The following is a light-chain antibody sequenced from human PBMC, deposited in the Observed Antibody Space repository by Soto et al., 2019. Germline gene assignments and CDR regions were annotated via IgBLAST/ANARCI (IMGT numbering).Light chain of an antibody. CDR2: DVN. J-gene: IGLJ1*01. Sequence: QSALTQPASVSGSPGQSVTISCTGTSSDVGAYDFVSWYRQHPGEAPKLIIYDVNKRPSGVPDRFSGSKSGNTASLTISGLQAEDVGDYFCCSFAGTFYVFGTGTKVTVL. CDR1: SSDVGAYDF. V-gene: IGLV2-11*01. CDR3: CSFAGTFYV.